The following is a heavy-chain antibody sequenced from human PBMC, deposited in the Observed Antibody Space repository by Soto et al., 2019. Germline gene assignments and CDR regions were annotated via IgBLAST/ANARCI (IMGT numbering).Heavy chain of an antibody. D-gene: IGHD2-8*01. CDR1: GGSICSGDYY. J-gene: IGHJ4*02. Sequence: QVQLQESGPGLVKPSQTLSLTCTVSGGSICSGDYYWSWIRQPPGKGLEWIGYILYSGTTNYNPSLESRLTISVDTSKNQFSLKLTSVTAADTAVYYCARNGALDYWGRGTLVTVSS. CDR3: ARNGALDY. CDR2: ILYSGTT. V-gene: IGHV4-30-4*01.